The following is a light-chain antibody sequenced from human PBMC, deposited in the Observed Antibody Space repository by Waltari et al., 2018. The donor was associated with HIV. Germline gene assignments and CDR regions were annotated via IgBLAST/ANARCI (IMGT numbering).Light chain of an antibody. CDR1: QSVFYSSNNKKY. CDR2: WAS. V-gene: IGKV4-1*01. J-gene: IGKJ2*01. CDR3: QQYYSSPHT. Sequence: DIVMTKSPDSLSVSLGERASVNCQSSQSVFYSSNNKKYLAWYQQKPGQSPKLLMYWASTREAGVPDRCSGSGSGTNFTLTISSLQPEDVAVYYCQQYYSSPHTFGQGTSWRSN.